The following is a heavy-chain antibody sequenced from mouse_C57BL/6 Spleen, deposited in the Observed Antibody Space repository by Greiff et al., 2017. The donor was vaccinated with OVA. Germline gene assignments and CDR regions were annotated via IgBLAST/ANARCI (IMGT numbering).Heavy chain of an antibody. Sequence: QVQLQQPGAELVRPGSSVKLSCKASGYTFTSYWMHWVKQKPIQGLEWIGNIDPSDSETHYNQKFKDKATLTVDKSSSTAYMQLSSLTSEDSAVYYCAQYYGNYGYYFDYWGQGTTLTVSS. V-gene: IGHV1-52*01. J-gene: IGHJ2*01. CDR3: AQYYGNYGYYFDY. D-gene: IGHD2-1*01. CDR1: GYTFTSYW. CDR2: IDPSDSET.